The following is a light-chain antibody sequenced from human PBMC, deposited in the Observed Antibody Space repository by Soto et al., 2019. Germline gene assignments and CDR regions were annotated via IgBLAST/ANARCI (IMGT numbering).Light chain of an antibody. CDR1: QSVSSSTY. CDR2: GAS. Sequence: VMTQSPATLSVSPGERATLSCRASQSVSSSTYLAWYQQKPGQAPRLLIYGASTRATGIPARFSGSGSGTEFTSTLCSGHAEDLAVYYCQQFNNGPQTFG. J-gene: IGKJ1*01. V-gene: IGKV3-15*01. CDR3: QQFNNGPQT.